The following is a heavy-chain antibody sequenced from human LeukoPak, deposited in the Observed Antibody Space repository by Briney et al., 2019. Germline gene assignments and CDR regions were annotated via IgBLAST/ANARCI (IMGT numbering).Heavy chain of an antibody. J-gene: IGHJ4*02. CDR1: GLSFTTKA. CDR3: AAHLGSGWHLDY. V-gene: IGHV3-30*04. CDR2: ISLDGKNE. D-gene: IGHD6-19*01. Sequence: GGSLRLSCLASGLSFTTKAMHGVRQAPGEGLEWMSYISLDGKNESYADSVRGRFTISRDNSRNTVYLQMNSLRPEDTAVYYCAAHLGSGWHLDYWGQGIRVTVSP.